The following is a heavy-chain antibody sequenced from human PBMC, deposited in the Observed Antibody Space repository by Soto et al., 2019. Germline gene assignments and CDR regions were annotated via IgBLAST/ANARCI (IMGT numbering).Heavy chain of an antibody. CDR1: GGSFSGYY. CDR3: ARRNNGGNYYDSSGYYYFDY. V-gene: IGHV4-34*01. Sequence: SETLSLTCAVYGGSFSGYYWSWIRQPPGKGLEWIGEINHSGSTNYNPSLKSRVTISVDTSKNQFSLKLSSVTAADTAVYYCARRNNGGNYYDSSGYYYFDYWGQGTLVTVSS. D-gene: IGHD3-22*01. CDR2: INHSGST. J-gene: IGHJ4*02.